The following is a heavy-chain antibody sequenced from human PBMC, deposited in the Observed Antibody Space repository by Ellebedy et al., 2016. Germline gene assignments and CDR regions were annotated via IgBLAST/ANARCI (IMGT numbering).Heavy chain of an antibody. D-gene: IGHD6-13*01. CDR2: IYYSGST. V-gene: IGHV4-61*01. Sequence: SETLSLXXTVSGGSVSSGSYYWSWIRQPPGKGLEWIGYIYYSGSTNYNPSLKSRVTISVDTSKNQFSLKLSSVTAADTAVYYCARQVGAAAARDYGMDVWGQGTTVTVSS. J-gene: IGHJ6*02. CDR1: GGSVSSGSYY. CDR3: ARQVGAAAARDYGMDV.